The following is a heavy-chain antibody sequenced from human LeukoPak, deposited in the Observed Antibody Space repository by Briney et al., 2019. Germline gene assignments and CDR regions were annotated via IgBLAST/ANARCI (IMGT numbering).Heavy chain of an antibody. Sequence: KGGESLKISCKGSGYSFTSYWIGWVRQMPGKGLEWMGIIYPGDSDTRYSPSFQGQVTISADKSISTAYLQWSSLKASDTAMYYCARQFRAAAGTVSVRYYYYYYMDVWGKGTTVTVSS. V-gene: IGHV5-51*01. CDR3: ARQFRAAAGTVSVRYYYYYYMDV. CDR2: IYPGDSDT. CDR1: GYSFTSYW. D-gene: IGHD6-13*01. J-gene: IGHJ6*03.